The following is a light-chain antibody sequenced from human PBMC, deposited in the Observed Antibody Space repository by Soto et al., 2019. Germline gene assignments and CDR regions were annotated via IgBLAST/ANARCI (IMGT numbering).Light chain of an antibody. CDR3: QQYKTYSRT. CDR1: QSINTW. CDR2: EGS. Sequence: DIPMTQSPSTLSASVGDRVTITCRASQSINTWLAWYQQKPGEAPKLLIYEGSTSERGVPSRFSGSGSGTEFTLTISSLQPDDFATLYCQQYKTYSRTFGQGTKVEVK. V-gene: IGKV1-5*03. J-gene: IGKJ1*01.